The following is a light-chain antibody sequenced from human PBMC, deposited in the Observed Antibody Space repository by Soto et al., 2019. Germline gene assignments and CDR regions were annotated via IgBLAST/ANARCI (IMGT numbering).Light chain of an antibody. CDR1: QSISDW. Sequence: DIQMTQSPSTLSASVGDRVTITCRASQSISDWLAWYQQKPGKAPKLLIHKASSLESGVPSRFSGSESGTEFTLTISSLQPDDFATYYCQQYFTFPRTFGQGTKVEIK. CDR3: QQYFTFPRT. J-gene: IGKJ1*01. CDR2: KAS. V-gene: IGKV1-5*03.